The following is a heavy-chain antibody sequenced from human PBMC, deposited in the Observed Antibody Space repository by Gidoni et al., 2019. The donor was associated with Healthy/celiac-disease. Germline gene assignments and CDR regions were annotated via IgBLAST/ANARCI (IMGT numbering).Heavy chain of an antibody. CDR1: GFTVSSNY. V-gene: IGHV3-66*02. J-gene: IGHJ6*02. CDR3: ARLHTFGGVIVTSGMDV. Sequence: EVQLVESGGGLVQPAGSLRLSCAASGFTVSSNYMSWVRQAPGKGLEWVSVIYSGGSTYYADSVKGRFTISRDNSKNTLYLQMNSLRAEDTAVYYCARLHTFGGVIVTSGMDVWGQGTTVTVSS. CDR2: IYSGGST. D-gene: IGHD3-16*02.